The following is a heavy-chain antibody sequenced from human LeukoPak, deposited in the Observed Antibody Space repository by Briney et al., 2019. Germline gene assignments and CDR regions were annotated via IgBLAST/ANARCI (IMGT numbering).Heavy chain of an antibody. CDR3: AKDIVVVVAATGVVFDY. CDR1: GFTFSSYA. CDR2: ISGSGGST. Sequence: GGSLRLSCAASGFTFSSYAMSWVRQAPGKGLEWVSAISGSGGSTYYADSVKGRFTISRDNSKNTLYLQMNSLRAEDTAVYYCAKDIVVVVAATGVVFDYWGQGTLVTVSS. D-gene: IGHD2-15*01. J-gene: IGHJ4*02. V-gene: IGHV3-23*01.